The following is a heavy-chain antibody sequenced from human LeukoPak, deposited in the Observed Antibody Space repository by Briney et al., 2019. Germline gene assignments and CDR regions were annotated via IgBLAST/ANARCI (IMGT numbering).Heavy chain of an antibody. CDR3: AKDLTYGSSGQSDY. V-gene: IGHV3-23*01. CDR1: GFTFSSYA. J-gene: IGHJ4*02. CDR2: ISGSGGST. D-gene: IGHD6-19*01. Sequence: LAGGSLRLSCAASGFTFSSYAMSWVRQAPGRGLEWVSAISGSGGSTYYADSVKGRFTISRDNSKNTLYLQMNSLRAEDTAVYSCAKDLTYGSSGQSDYWGQGTLVSVSS.